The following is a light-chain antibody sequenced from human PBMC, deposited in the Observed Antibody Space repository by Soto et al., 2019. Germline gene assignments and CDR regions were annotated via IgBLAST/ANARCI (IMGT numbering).Light chain of an antibody. J-gene: IGLJ1*01. CDR3: SSYAGSNNFV. Sequence: QSVLTQPPSASGSPGQSVTISCTGTSXDVGGYNYVSWYQQHPGKAPKLMIYEVSKRPSGVPDRFSGSKSGNTASLTVSGLQAEDEADYYCSSYAGSNNFVFGTGTKVTV. CDR1: SXDVGGYNY. V-gene: IGLV2-8*01. CDR2: EVS.